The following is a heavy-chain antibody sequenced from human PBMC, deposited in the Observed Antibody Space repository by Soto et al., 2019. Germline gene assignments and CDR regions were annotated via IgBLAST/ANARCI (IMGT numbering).Heavy chain of an antibody. V-gene: IGHV3-48*01. Sequence: GGSLRLSCAASGFTFSTYTMNWVRQAPGKGLEWVAYINSTDTIKYYAGSVKGRFTISRDNAKNSLYLQMNSLRAEDTAVYYCARMSSSISPGCWGQGTLVTVSS. CDR2: INSTDTIK. D-gene: IGHD2-2*01. CDR3: ARMSSSISPGC. J-gene: IGHJ4*02. CDR1: GFTFSTYT.